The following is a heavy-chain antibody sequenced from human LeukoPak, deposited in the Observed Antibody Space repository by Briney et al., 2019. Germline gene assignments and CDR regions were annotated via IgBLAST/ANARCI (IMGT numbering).Heavy chain of an antibody. J-gene: IGHJ4*02. CDR3: AREQCSSTSCYFDY. CDR1: GGTFSSYA. D-gene: IGHD2-2*01. CDR2: TIPIFGTA. Sequence: SVKVSCKASGGTFSSYAISWVRQAPGQGLEWMGGTIPIFGTANYAQKSQGRVTITADESTSTAYMELSSLRSEDTAVYYCAREQCSSTSCYFDYWGQGTLVTVSS. V-gene: IGHV1-69*01.